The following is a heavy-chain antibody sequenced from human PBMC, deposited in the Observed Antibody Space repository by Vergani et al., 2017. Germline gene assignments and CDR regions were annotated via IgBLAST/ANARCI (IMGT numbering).Heavy chain of an antibody. D-gene: IGHD4-11*01. CDR3: ARVNTETNGHLYYYYYMDV. Sequence: QVQLQESGPGLVKPSGTLSLTCAVSGGSISSSNWWSWVRQPPGKGLEWIGEIYHSGSTNYNPSLKSRVTISVYKSRNQFSLTLNSVTATDTAIYFCARVNTETNGHLYYYYYMDVWGQGTAVTVS. V-gene: IGHV4-4*02. CDR1: GGSISSSNW. J-gene: IGHJ6*03. CDR2: IYHSGST.